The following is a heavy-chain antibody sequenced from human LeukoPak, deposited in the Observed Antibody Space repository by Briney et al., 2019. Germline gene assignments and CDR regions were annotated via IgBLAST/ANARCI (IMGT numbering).Heavy chain of an antibody. CDR2: IRSYSSYI. CDR1: GFTSDTYN. J-gene: IGHJ6*03. D-gene: IGHD2-21*01. CDR3: ARYSEVYYYVDV. V-gene: IGHV3-21*01. Sequence: GGSLRLSCAASGFTSDTYNFNWVRQAPGKGLEWVATIRSYSSYIHYADSVKGRFIISRDDAKKSMYLQMNSLRVEDTAVYFCARYSEVYYYVDVWGTGTTVTVSS.